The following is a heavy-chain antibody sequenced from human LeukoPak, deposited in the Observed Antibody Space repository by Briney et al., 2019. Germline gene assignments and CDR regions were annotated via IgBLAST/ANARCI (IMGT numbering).Heavy chain of an antibody. Sequence: PGGSLRLSCAASGFTFSSYWMHWVRQAPGKGLMWVSRINNDGSTTNYADSVKGRFTISRDNAKSTLHLQMNSLRAEDTAVYYCARDTYYDSSGYQGYWGQGTLVTVSS. V-gene: IGHV3-74*01. J-gene: IGHJ4*02. CDR3: ARDTYYDSSGYQGY. CDR2: INNDGSTT. CDR1: GFTFSSYW. D-gene: IGHD3-22*01.